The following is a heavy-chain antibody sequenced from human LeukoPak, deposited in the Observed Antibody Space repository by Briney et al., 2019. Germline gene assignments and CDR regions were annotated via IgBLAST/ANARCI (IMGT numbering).Heavy chain of an antibody. Sequence: KASQTLSLTCAISGDSVSSNGVAWNWIRQSPSRGLEWLGRTYYRSKWNNEYAESVRSRITINPDTSKNQFSLQLDSVTPEDTAVYYCARERYYFDYWGQGTLVTVSS. CDR1: GDSVSSNGVA. V-gene: IGHV6-1*01. CDR2: TYYRSKWNN. J-gene: IGHJ4*02. CDR3: ARERYYFDY.